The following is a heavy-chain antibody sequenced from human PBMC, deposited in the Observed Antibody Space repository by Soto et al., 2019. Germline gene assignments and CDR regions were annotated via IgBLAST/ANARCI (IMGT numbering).Heavy chain of an antibody. CDR3: ARLAIAHVAFDI. D-gene: IGHD2-21*01. CDR2: ISYDGSNK. V-gene: IGHV3-30*03. Sequence: PGGSLRLSCAASGFTFSSYGMHWVRQAPGKGLEWVALISYDGSNKYYADSVKGRFTISRDNSKNTLYLQMNSLRDEDTAVYYCARLAIAHVAFDIWGHGTMVTDS. CDR1: GFTFSSYG. J-gene: IGHJ3*02.